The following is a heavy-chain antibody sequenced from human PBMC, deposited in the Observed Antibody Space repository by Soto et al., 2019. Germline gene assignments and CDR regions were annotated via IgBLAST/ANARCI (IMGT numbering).Heavy chain of an antibody. D-gene: IGHD3-22*01. V-gene: IGHV1-18*01. J-gene: IGHJ6*02. CDR2: IGAYNGHT. Sequence: ASVKVSCKASGYTFTNSVISWVLQAPGQGLDWMGWIGAYNGHTKYAQKLQGRVTMTTDTSTSTAYMELRSLKSDDTAVYYCAREDYYDSSGYLPVRYYFGMDVWGQGTTVTVSS. CDR1: GYTFTNSV. CDR3: AREDYYDSSGYLPVRYYFGMDV.